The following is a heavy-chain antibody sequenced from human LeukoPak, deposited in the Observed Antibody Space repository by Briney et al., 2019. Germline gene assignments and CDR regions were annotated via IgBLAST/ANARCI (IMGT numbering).Heavy chain of an antibody. CDR2: ISGSGGST. D-gene: IGHD2-15*01. CDR3: AKEIGAKVVAATAFAFDI. J-gene: IGHJ3*02. V-gene: IGHV3-23*01. Sequence: GGSLRLSCAASGFTFSTYEMNWVRQAPGKGLEWVSAISGSGGSTYYADSVKGRFTISRDNSKNTLYLQMNSLRAEDTAVYYCAKEIGAKVVAATAFAFDIWGQGTMVTVSS. CDR1: GFTFSTYE.